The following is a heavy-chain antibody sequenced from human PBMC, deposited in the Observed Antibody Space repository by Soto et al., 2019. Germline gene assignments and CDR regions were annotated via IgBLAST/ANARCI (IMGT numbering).Heavy chain of an antibody. CDR2: INHSGTT. D-gene: IGHD3-3*01. CDR1: GGSFSSYQ. V-gene: IGHV4-34*01. J-gene: IGHJ5*02. Sequence: SESLSLTCAVRGGSFSSYQWSWIRQTPGQGLEWIGEINHSGTTNYNPSFKSRVTLSVDTSKKEFSLKVTSVSAADTAIYYCARGWRFDPWGQGTLVTVSS. CDR3: ARGWRFDP.